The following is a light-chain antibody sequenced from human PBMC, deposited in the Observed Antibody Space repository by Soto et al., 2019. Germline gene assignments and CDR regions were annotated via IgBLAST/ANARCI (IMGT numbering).Light chain of an antibody. V-gene: IGLV1-44*01. CDR2: TNN. CDR1: NSNIGTNT. CDR3: AAWDDSLGAYV. Sequence: QSLLTHPPSSSATPGQRVTISCSGSNSNIGTNTVNWYQQLPGTAPRLLIYTNNQRPSGVPQRFSGSKTGTSASLAIGGLQSEDGADYYCAAWDDSLGAYVFGTGTKV. J-gene: IGLJ1*01.